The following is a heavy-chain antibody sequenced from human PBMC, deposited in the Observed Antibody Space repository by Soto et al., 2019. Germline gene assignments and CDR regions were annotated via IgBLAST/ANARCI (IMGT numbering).Heavy chain of an antibody. CDR3: AIRNDSTSYINY. CDR1: GGSISSGGYS. D-gene: IGHD3-22*01. V-gene: IGHV4-30-2*01. J-gene: IGHJ4*02. Sequence: PSETLSLTCAVSGGSISSGGYSWSWIRQPPGKGLEWIGYIYHSGSTYYNPSLKSRVTISVDRSKNQFSLKLSSVPAADTAVYYCAIRNDSTSYINYWGQGALVTVSS. CDR2: IYHSGST.